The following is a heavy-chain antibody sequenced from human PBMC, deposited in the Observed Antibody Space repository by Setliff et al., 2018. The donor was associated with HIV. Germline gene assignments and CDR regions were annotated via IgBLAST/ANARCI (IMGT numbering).Heavy chain of an antibody. CDR1: GFTFSHSN. V-gene: IGHV3-21*01. D-gene: IGHD4-4*01. J-gene: IGHJ6*01. CDR2: ISSSSSSI. Sequence: PGESLKISCAASGFTFSHSNMNWVRQAPGKGLEWVSSISSSSSSIYYADSVRGRFTISRDNAKNSLYLQMNSLRAEDTAVYYCARDLGYSNYYYYYAMDV. CDR3: ARDLGYSNYYYYYAMDV.